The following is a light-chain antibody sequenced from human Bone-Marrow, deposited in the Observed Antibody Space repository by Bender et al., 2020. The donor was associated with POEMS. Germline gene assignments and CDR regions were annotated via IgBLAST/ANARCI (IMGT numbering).Light chain of an antibody. CDR2: EVS. CDR3: CSYAGSYTLL. V-gene: IGLV2-8*01. CDR1: SSDVGGYNY. Sequence: QSALTQPPSASGSLGQSVTISCTGTSSDVGGYNYVSWFQQHPGKAPKLIVYEVSKGPSGVPDRFSGSKSGNTASLTISGLQADDEADYYCCSYAGSYTLLFGGGTNLTVL. J-gene: IGLJ2*01.